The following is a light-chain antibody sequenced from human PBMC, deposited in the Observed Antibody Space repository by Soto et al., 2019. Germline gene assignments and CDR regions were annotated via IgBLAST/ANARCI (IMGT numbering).Light chain of an antibody. CDR1: QSVSSSSY. V-gene: IGKV3-20*01. CDR3: RQYGSSPSYT. Sequence: EIVLTQSPGTLSLSPGERATLSCRASQSVSSSSYLAWYQQKPGQAPRLLIYGASSRATGIPDRFSGSGSETDFTLTISRLEPEDFEVYYCRQYGSSPSYTFGQGTKLEIK. J-gene: IGKJ2*01. CDR2: GAS.